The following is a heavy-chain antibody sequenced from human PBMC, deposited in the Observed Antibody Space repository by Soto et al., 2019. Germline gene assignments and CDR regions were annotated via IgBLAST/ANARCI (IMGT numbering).Heavy chain of an antibody. CDR2: ISYDGSNK. J-gene: IGHJ5*02. CDR3: AREVPSKYDFGSGSQDNHVWFDP. CDR1: GFTFSSYA. V-gene: IGHV3-30-3*01. D-gene: IGHD3-3*01. Sequence: GGSLRLSCAASGFTFSSYAMHWVRQAPGKGLEWVAVISYDGSNKYYADSVKGRFTISRDNSKNTLYLQMNSLRAEDTAVYYCAREVPSKYDFGSGSQDNHVWFDPWGQGTLVTVSS.